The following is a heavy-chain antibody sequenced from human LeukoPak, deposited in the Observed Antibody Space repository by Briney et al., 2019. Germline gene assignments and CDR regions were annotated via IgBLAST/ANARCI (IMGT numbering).Heavy chain of an antibody. CDR3: VRASRARAADFDY. Sequence: GGSLRLSCAASGFTFSTYDMHWVHQSTGKGLEWVSGIGIAGDTYHVDSVKGRFTISRENAKNSLYLQMNSLRAGDTAVYYCVRASRARAADFDYWGQGTLVAVSS. D-gene: IGHD2-15*01. CDR1: GFTFSTYD. CDR2: IGIAGDT. V-gene: IGHV3-13*01. J-gene: IGHJ4*02.